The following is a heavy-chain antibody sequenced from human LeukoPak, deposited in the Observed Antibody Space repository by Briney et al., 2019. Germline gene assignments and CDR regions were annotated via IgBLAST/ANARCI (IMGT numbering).Heavy chain of an antibody. CDR3: ARDCSSTSCAGAFDI. CDR2: IGTAGDT. CDR1: GFTFSSYD. V-gene: IGHV3-13*01. Sequence: GGSLRLSCAASGFTFSSYDMHWVRQATGKGLERVSAIGTAGDTYYPGSVKGRFTISRENAKNSLYLQMNSLRAGDTAVYYCARDCSSTSCAGAFDIWGQGTMVTVSS. D-gene: IGHD2-2*01. J-gene: IGHJ3*02.